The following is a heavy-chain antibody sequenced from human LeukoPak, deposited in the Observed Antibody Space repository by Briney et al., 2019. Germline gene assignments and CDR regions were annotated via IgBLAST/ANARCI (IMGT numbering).Heavy chain of an antibody. D-gene: IGHD6-13*01. J-gene: IGHJ4*02. CDR3: AKGPPRPTIAAAEFEY. CDR1: GFTFSSYA. V-gene: IGHV3-23*01. Sequence: GGSLRLSCVASGFTFSSYAMSWVRQAPGKGLEWVSAISFSGGSTYYADFLEGRSTISRDNSNNTLSLQMNSLRADDTAVYYCAKGPPRPTIAAAEFEYWGQGTLVTVSS. CDR2: ISFSGGST.